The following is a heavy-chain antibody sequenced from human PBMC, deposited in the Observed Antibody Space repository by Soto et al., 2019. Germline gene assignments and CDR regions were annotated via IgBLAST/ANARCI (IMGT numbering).Heavy chain of an antibody. CDR1: GFTFNNYA. J-gene: IGHJ6*03. V-gene: IGHV3-23*01. Sequence: TGGSLRLSCAASGFTFNNYAMSWVRQAPGKGLEWVSSISGSGTSTYYSESVKGRFTIARDNSKNTLSLQMNSLRAEDTAVYYCARTRLGVYYYYMDVWGKGTTVTVS. CDR2: ISGSGTST. CDR3: ARTRLGVYYYYMDV. D-gene: IGHD1-7*01.